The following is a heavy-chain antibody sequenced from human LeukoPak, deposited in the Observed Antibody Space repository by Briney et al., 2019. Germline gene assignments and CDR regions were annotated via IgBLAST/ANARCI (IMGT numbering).Heavy chain of an antibody. J-gene: IGHJ4*02. CDR2: IIPIFGTA. Sequence: ASVKVSCKASGGTFSSYAISWVRQAPGQGLEWMGGIIPIFGTANYAQKFQGRVTITADESTSTAYMELSSLRSEDTAVYYCARWPTDSSGDPDDYWGRGTLVTVSS. CDR1: GGTFSSYA. V-gene: IGHV1-69*01. CDR3: ARWPTDSSGDPDDY. D-gene: IGHD6-19*01.